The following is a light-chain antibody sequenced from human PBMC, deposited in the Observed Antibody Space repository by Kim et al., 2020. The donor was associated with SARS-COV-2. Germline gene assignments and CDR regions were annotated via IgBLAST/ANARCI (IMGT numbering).Light chain of an antibody. CDR1: SSDVGGYNF. CDR3: SSYTSSSAHYV. CDR2: DVS. V-gene: IGLV2-14*03. Sequence: LTQPASVSGSPGQPITISCTGTSSDVGGYNFVSWYQQHPGKVPKLMIYDVSNRPSGVSSRFSGSKSGNTASLTISGLQAEDEADYYCSSYTSSSAHYVFGTGTKGTFL. J-gene: IGLJ1*01.